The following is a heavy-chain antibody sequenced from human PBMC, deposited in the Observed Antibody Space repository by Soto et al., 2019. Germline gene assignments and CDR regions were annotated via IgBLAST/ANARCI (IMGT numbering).Heavy chain of an antibody. V-gene: IGHV3-9*01. J-gene: IGHJ6*02. CDR2: ISWNSGSI. CDR1: GFTFDDYA. CDR3: AKDIIPRRESSGYSGVYYYGMDV. Sequence: PGGSLRLSCAASGFTFDDYAMHWVRQAPGKGLEWVSGISWNSGSIGYADSVKGRFTISRDNAKNSLYLQMNSLRAEDTALYYSAKDIIPRRESSGYSGVYYYGMDVWGQGTTVTVSS. D-gene: IGHD3-22*01.